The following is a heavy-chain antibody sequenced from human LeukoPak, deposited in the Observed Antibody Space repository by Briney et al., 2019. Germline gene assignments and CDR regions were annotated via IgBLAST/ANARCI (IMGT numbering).Heavy chain of an antibody. CDR2: INPNSGGT. J-gene: IGHJ4*02. D-gene: IGHD4-17*01. V-gene: IGHV1-2*02. CDR3: ARAHDYGDYESFAYFDY. CDR1: GYTFTGYY. Sequence: ASVKVSCKASGYTFTGYYIHWVRQAPGQGLEWMGWINPNSGGTNYAQKFQGRVTMTRDTSISTAYMDLSRLRSDDTAVYYCARAHDYGDYESFAYFDYWGQGTLVTVSS.